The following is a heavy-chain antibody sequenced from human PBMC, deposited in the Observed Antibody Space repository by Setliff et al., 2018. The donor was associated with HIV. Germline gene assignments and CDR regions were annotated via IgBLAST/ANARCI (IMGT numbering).Heavy chain of an antibody. V-gene: IGHV4-39*07. D-gene: IGHD3-10*01. Sequence: SETLSLTCTVSGASISSSGYYWGWIRQPPGKGLEWIGTIYYSGSTYYNPSLKSRVTISVDTSKNQFSLKLSSVTAADTAVYYCARNDYGSGTYNWFDPWGQGTLVTVSS. J-gene: IGHJ5*02. CDR3: ARNDYGSGTYNWFDP. CDR2: IYYSGST. CDR1: GASISSSGYY.